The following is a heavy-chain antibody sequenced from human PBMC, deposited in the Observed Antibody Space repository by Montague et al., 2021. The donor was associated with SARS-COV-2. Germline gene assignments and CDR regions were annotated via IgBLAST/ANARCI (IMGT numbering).Heavy chain of an antibody. J-gene: IGHJ5*02. CDR2: VNHSGST. Sequence: SETLSLTCAVYAEAFSGYYWTWIRQPPGKGLEWIGEVNHSGSTNYNPSLKSRVTISVDTYRKQFSLRLSSVTAADTAAYYCASLALGWVICVVCHRDWFDPWGQGTLVAVSA. V-gene: IGHV4-34*01. CDR1: AEAFSGYY. CDR3: ASLALGWVICVVCHRDWFDP. D-gene: IGHD2-21*01.